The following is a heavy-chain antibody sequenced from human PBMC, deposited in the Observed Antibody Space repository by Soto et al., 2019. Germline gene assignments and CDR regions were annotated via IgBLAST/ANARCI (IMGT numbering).Heavy chain of an antibody. CDR3: AQFGELGY. CDR1: GGSFSGYY. CDR2: INHSGST. Sequence: QVQLQQWGAGLLKPSETLSLTCAVYGGSFSGYYWSWIRRPPGKGLEWIGEINHSGSTNYNPSLKSRVTISVDTSKNQFSLKLSSVTAADTAVYYCAQFGELGYWGQGTLVTVSS. D-gene: IGHD3-10*01. J-gene: IGHJ4*02. V-gene: IGHV4-34*01.